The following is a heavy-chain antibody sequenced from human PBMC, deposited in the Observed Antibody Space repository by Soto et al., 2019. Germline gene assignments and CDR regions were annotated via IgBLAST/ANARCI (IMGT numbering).Heavy chain of an antibody. D-gene: IGHD3-22*01. CDR3: ARAPSSGETYYYDSSGYYS. Sequence: SLTCAVSGGSISSSNWWSWVRQPPGKGLEWIGEIYHSGSTNYNPSLKSRVTISVDKSKNQFSLKLSSVTAADTAVYYCARAPSSGETYYYDSSGYYSWGQGTLVTVSS. CDR2: IYHSGST. V-gene: IGHV4-4*02. CDR1: GGSISSSNW. J-gene: IGHJ4*02.